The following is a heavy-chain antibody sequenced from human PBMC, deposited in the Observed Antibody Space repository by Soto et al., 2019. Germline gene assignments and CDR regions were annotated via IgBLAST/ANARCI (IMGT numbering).Heavy chain of an antibody. V-gene: IGHV6-1*01. J-gene: IGHJ4*01. Sequence: SQTPSLPCAIPGDSVSSNSAGWSWVRQSPSRGLEWLGRTYYRSKWYYEYAVSVRGRITIHPDTSKNQYSLQLNSVTPEDTAVYFCARGEQFSGRIFDYWGQGTLVTVSS. CDR1: GDSVSSNSAG. CDR2: TYYRSKWYY. D-gene: IGHD1-26*01. CDR3: ARGEQFSGRIFDY.